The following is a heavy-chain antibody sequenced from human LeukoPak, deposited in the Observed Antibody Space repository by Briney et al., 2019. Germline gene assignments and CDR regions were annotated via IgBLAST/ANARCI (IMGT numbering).Heavy chain of an antibody. CDR2: IWYDGSSK. CDR1: GFSFSAYG. CDR3: ARSQSSSLIDY. V-gene: IGHV3-33*01. D-gene: IGHD6-13*01. J-gene: IGHJ4*02. Sequence: GGSLRLSCAASGFSFSAYGVPWVRQAPGKGLEWVAVIWYDGSSKDYADSVKGRFTLSRDNSKNTLYLQMNSLTVEDTAVYYCARSQSSSLIDYWGQGTLVTVSS.